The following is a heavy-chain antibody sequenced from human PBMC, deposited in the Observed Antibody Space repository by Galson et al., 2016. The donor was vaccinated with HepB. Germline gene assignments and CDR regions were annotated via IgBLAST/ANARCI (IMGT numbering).Heavy chain of an antibody. CDR3: AKDHITGWSFDS. CDR2: IKTDGSDK. J-gene: IGHJ4*02. Sequence: SLRLSCAASGSTFSTYWTYWVRQAPGKGLEWVAAIKTDGSDKYYADSVKGRCTISRDNADNSLYLQINSLRNEDTAVYYCAKDHITGWSFDSWGQGTLVTVSS. V-gene: IGHV3-7*03. CDR1: GSTFSTYW. D-gene: IGHD6-19*01.